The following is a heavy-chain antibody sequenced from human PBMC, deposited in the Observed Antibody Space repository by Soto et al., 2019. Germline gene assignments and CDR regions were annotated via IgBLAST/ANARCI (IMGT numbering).Heavy chain of an antibody. CDR3: AKDRGWSSADLDY. CDR1: GFTFSSFG. J-gene: IGHJ4*02. Sequence: QVQLVESGGGVVQPGRSLRLSCAASGFTFSSFGMHWVRQVPGKGLEWVALISYDGSKKYYADSVKGRFTISRDKSKNTLYLQMNSLRVEDTAVYYCAKDRGWSSADLDYWGQGTLVIVSS. CDR2: ISYDGSKK. V-gene: IGHV3-30*18. D-gene: IGHD6-19*01.